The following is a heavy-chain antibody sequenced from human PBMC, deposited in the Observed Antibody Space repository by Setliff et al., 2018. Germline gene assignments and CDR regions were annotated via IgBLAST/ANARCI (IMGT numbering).Heavy chain of an antibody. D-gene: IGHD1-1*01. Sequence: PSETLSLTCNVSGDSISSTYHWGWIRQYPGKGLEWIGTIYHSGNTYYNPSLNSRLTISVDTSKNQFSLRLTSVAAADTAIYYRARVRNTQNGFFDYWSQGTLVTVSS. J-gene: IGHJ4*02. CDR1: GDSISSTYH. V-gene: IGHV4-38-2*02. CDR3: ARVRNTQNGFFDY. CDR2: IYHSGNT.